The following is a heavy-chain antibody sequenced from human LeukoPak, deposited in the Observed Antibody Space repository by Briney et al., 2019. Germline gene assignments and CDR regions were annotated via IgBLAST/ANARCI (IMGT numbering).Heavy chain of an antibody. J-gene: IGHJ6*03. CDR3: ARRPRYSSSWANLKNYYYYYMDV. CDR1: GYSISSGYY. Sequence: SETLSLTCTVSGYSISSGYYWGWIRQPPGKGLEWIGEINHSGSTNYNPSLKSRVTISVDTSKDQFSLKLSSVTAADTAVYYCARRPRYSSSWANLKNYYYYYMDVWGKGTTVTISS. V-gene: IGHV4-38-2*02. CDR2: INHSGST. D-gene: IGHD6-13*01.